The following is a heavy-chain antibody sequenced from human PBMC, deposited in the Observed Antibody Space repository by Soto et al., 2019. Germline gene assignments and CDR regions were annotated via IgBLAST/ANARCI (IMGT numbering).Heavy chain of an antibody. D-gene: IGHD2-2*01. CDR3: ARDEPNCSSTSCPRGWFDP. J-gene: IGHJ5*02. CDR2: IYYSGST. Sequence: QVQLQESGPGLVKPSQTLSLTCTVSGGSISSGDYYWSWIRQPPGKGLEWIGYIYYSGSTYYNPSLKSRVTISVDTSKNQFSLKLSSVTAADPAVYYCARDEPNCSSTSCPRGWFDPWGQGTLVTVSS. V-gene: IGHV4-30-4*01. CDR1: GGSISSGDYY.